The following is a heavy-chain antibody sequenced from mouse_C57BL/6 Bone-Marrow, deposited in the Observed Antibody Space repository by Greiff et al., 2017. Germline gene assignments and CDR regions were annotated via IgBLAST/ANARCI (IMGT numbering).Heavy chain of an antibody. CDR2: ISSGGDYI. V-gene: IGHV5-9-1*02. J-gene: IGHJ3*01. Sequence: EVKVVESGEGLVKPGGSLKLSCAASGFTFSSYAMSWVRQTPEKRLEWVAYISSGGDYIYYADTVKGRFTISRDNARNTLYLQMSSLRSEDTAMYYCTRDNYGSSPWFAYWGQGTLVTVSA. CDR1: GFTFSSYA. D-gene: IGHD1-1*01. CDR3: TRDNYGSSPWFAY.